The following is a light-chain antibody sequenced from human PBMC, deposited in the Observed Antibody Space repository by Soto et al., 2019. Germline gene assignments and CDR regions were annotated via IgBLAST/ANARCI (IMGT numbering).Light chain of an antibody. CDR3: SSYTNSRTLL. V-gene: IGLV2-14*01. J-gene: IGLJ1*01. Sequence: QSVLTQPASLSGSPGQSITISCTGTSDNYVSWYQQHPGKVPKLMIYGVTNRPSGVSDRFSGSKSGNTASLTISGLQTEDEADYYCSSYTNSRTLLFGAGTKVTVL. CDR2: GVT. CDR1: SDNY.